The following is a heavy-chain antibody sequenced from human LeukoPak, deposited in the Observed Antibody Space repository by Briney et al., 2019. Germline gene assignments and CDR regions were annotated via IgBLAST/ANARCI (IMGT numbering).Heavy chain of an antibody. CDR3: AKGIAVALPFFDY. J-gene: IGHJ4*02. Sequence: PGRSLRLSCAASGFTFEDFAMHCVRHAPAKGLGWVSGISWNSGSIGYADSVKGRFTISRDNAKNSLYLQMNSLRAEDMAMYYCAKGIAVALPFFDYWGQGTLVTVSS. D-gene: IGHD6-19*01. CDR1: GFTFEDFA. V-gene: IGHV3-9*03. CDR2: ISWNSGSI.